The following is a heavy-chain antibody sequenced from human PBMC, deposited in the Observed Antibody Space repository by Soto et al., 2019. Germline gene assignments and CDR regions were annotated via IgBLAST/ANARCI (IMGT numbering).Heavy chain of an antibody. D-gene: IGHD2-15*01. Sequence: GESLKISCKGSGYSFTSFWIGWVRQMPGKGLEWVGIIYPGDSETRYSPSFQGQVTISADKSISTAYLQWSSLKASDTAMYYCARHLRATPFDYWGQGTLVTVSS. CDR2: IYPGDSET. CDR1: GYSFTSFW. V-gene: IGHV5-51*01. CDR3: ARHLRATPFDY. J-gene: IGHJ4*02.